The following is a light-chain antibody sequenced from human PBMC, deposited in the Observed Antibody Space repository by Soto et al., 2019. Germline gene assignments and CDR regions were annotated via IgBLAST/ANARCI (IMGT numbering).Light chain of an antibody. CDR1: QSVSSSY. J-gene: IGKJ4*01. CDR3: QQYGSSTLT. CDR2: GAS. Sequence: EIVLTQSPGTLSLSPGERATLSFRASQSVSSSYLAWYQQKPGQAPRFLIYGASSRATGIPDRFSGSGSGTDFTLTISRLEPEDFAVYYCQQYGSSTLTFGGGTKVDIK. V-gene: IGKV3-20*01.